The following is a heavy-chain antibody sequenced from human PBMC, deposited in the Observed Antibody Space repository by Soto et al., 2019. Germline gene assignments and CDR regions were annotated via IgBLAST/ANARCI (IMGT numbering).Heavy chain of an antibody. Sequence: EVQLVESGGGLVQPGGSLKLSCAASGFTFSGSAMHWVRQASGKGLEWVGRIRSKANSYATAYAASVKGRFTISRDDSXNXXYLQMNSLKTEDTAVYYCTSPKIAAAGYYYYGMDVWGQGTTVTVSS. J-gene: IGHJ6*02. V-gene: IGHV3-73*01. CDR1: GFTFSGSA. D-gene: IGHD6-13*01. CDR3: TSPKIAAAGYYYYGMDV. CDR2: IRSKANSYAT.